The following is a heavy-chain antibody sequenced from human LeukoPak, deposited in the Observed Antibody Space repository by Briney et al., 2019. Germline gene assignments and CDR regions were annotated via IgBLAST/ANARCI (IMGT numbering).Heavy chain of an antibody. V-gene: IGHV1-24*01. Sequence: ASVKVSCKVSGHTLTEIFMHWVRQAPGKGFEWMGGFDPEDGETIYAQKFQGRVTMTEDTSTDTAYMELSSLRSEDTAVYYCATDTGGIAAALIWGQGTLVTVSS. CDR2: FDPEDGET. CDR3: ATDTGGIAAALI. J-gene: IGHJ1*01. CDR1: GHTLTEIF. D-gene: IGHD6-13*01.